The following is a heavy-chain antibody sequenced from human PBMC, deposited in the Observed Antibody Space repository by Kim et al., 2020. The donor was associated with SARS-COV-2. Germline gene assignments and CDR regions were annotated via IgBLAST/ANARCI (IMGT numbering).Heavy chain of an antibody. V-gene: IGHV4-61*01. D-gene: IGHD3-3*01. CDR1: GGSVSSGSYY. CDR3: ARGSRITIFGVVSYPNWFDP. J-gene: IGHJ5*02. CDR2: IYYSGST. Sequence: SETLSLTCTVSGGSVSSGSYYWSWIRQPPGKGLEWIGYIYYSGSTNYNPSLKSRVTISVDTSKNQFSLKLSSVTAADTAVYYCARGSRITIFGVVSYPNWFDPWGQGTLVTVSS.